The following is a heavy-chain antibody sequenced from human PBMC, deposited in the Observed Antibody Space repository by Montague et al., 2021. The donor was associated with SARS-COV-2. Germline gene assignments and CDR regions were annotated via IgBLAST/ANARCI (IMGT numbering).Heavy chain of an antibody. D-gene: IGHD6-25*01. CDR3: AGGSGSASATWFDP. V-gene: IGHV4-59*11. Sequence: SETLSLTCTVSGGSIGSHYWSWIRLPPGKGLEWVGHIYYTGITKYKSSLKSRVTISVDTSKNQLSLKLDSVTAADTAVYYCAGGSGSASATWFDPWGQGTLVTVSS. J-gene: IGHJ5*02. CDR1: GGSIGSHY. CDR2: IYYTGIT.